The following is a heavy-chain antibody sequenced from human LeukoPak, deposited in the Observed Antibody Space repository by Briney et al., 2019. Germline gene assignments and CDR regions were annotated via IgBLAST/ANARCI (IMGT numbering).Heavy chain of an antibody. CDR2: IYAGDSDT. Sequence: GESLKISCKASGYIFTSYWIAWVRQMPGKGLEWMGIIYAGDSDTRYSPSFQGQVTISADKSISTAYLQWSSLKASDTAMYYCARQEEQSSSWYPYYFDYWGQGTLVTVSS. CDR3: ARQEEQSSSWYPYYFDY. CDR1: GYIFTSYW. V-gene: IGHV5-51*01. J-gene: IGHJ4*02. D-gene: IGHD6-13*01.